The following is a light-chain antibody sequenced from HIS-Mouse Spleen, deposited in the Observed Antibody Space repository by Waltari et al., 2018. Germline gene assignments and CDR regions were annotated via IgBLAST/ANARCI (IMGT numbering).Light chain of an antibody. Sequence: QSALTQPASVSGSPGQSITIPCTGTSSDVGGYNYGPWYQQHPGKAPKLMIYDVSKRPSGVSNRFSGSKSGNTASLTISGLQAEDEADYYCSSYTSSSFNVVFGGGTKLTVL. CDR2: DVS. CDR1: SSDVGGYNY. CDR3: SSYTSSSFNVV. V-gene: IGLV2-14*03. J-gene: IGLJ2*01.